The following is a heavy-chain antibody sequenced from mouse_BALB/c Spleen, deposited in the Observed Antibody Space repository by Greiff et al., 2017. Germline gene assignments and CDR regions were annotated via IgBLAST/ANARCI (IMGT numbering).Heavy chain of an antibody. J-gene: IGHJ4*01. D-gene: IGHD2-4*01. Sequence: EVQGVESGGGLVKPGGSLKLSCAASGFTFSSYAMSWVRQTPEKRLEWVASISSGGSTYYPDSVKGRVTISRDNARNILYLQMSSLRSEDTAMYYCANYDYDHYAMDYWGQGTSVTVSS. CDR2: ISSGGST. V-gene: IGHV5-6-5*01. CDR3: ANYDYDHYAMDY. CDR1: GFTFSSYA.